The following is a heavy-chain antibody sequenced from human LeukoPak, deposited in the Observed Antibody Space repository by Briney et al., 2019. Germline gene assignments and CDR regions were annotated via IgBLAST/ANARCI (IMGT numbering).Heavy chain of an antibody. J-gene: IGHJ6*03. V-gene: IGHV1-18*01. CDR3: ARQGVTAAENNYFYYYMDF. D-gene: IGHD6-13*01. CDR2: ISAYNGNT. CDR1: GYTFTSYG. Sequence: ASVTVSCKASGYTFTSYGISWVRQAPGQGLEWMGWISAYNGNTNYAQKLQGRVTMTTDTSTSTAYMELRSLRSDDTAVYYCARQGVTAAENNYFYYYMDFWGKGTTVTVSS.